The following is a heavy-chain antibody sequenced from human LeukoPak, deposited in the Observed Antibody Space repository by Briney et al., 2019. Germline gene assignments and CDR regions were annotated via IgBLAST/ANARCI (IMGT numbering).Heavy chain of an antibody. V-gene: IGHV4-30-4*08. CDR1: GGSISSGGYY. D-gene: IGHD3-10*01. CDR2: IYYSGST. J-gene: IGHJ5*02. Sequence: MSSETLSLTCTVSGGSISSGGYYWSWIRQHPGKGLEWIGYIYYSGSTYYNPSLKSRVTISVDTSKNQFSLKLSSVTAADTAVYYCARDSAPSSINRRFDPWGQGTLVTVSS. CDR3: ARDSAPSSINRRFDP.